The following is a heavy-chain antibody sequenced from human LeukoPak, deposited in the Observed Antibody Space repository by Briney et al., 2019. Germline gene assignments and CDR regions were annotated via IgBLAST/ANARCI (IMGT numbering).Heavy chain of an antibody. CDR3: ARVLSGSWDWFDP. V-gene: IGHV3-74*01. CDR1: GFTLSGYW. CDR2: INNDGIST. Sequence: GGSLRLSCATSGFTLSGYWMHWVRQVPGKGLEWLSRINNDGISTTYADSVKGRFTISRDNAMNTVYLQMNSLRAEDTAVYYCARVLSGSWDWFDPWGQGTLVTVSS. D-gene: IGHD3-22*01. J-gene: IGHJ5*02.